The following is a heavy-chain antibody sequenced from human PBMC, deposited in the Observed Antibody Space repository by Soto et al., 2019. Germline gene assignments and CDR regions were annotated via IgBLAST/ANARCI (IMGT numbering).Heavy chain of an antibody. CDR2: TFTGGST. CDR3: AKKPPSSIQGWAVGMDV. Sequence: EVQLVETGGGLIQPGGSLRLSCLASGFSVTTNYIIWVRQPPGKGLEWVSTTFTGGSTHYADSVKGRFSISRDNSKNTVYLQMNTLRVEDTAVYYWAKKPPSSIQGWAVGMDVWGQGTTVSASS. J-gene: IGHJ6*02. D-gene: IGHD1-26*01. CDR1: GFSVTTNY. V-gene: IGHV3-53*02.